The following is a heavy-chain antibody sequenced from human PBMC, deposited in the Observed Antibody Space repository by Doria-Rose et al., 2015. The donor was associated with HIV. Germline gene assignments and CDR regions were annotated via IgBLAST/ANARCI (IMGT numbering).Heavy chain of an antibody. V-gene: IGHV4-31*03. CDR1: GSSFRIRGYY. CDR3: ARMGSYRELDY. D-gene: IGHD3-3*01. J-gene: IGHJ4*02. CDR2: TYYTGTS. Sequence: ETPSLTCSVSGSSFRIRGYYWNWIRQVPGKGLESLGYTYYTGTSDYSPSLKSRLNMAVDTSKNQFSLKLSFVTVADTAVYYCARMGSYRELDYWGQGALVSVSA.